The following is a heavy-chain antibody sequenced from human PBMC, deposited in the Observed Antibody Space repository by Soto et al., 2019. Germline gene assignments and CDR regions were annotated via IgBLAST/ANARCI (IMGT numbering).Heavy chain of an antibody. CDR3: ARLYYDFWSGYNYYYYYGMDV. Sequence: QVQLVQSGAEVKKPGASVKVSCKASGYTFTSYAMHWVRQAPGQRLEWMGWINAGNGNTKYSQKFQGRVTLTRDTSASTAYMELSSLRSEDTAVYYCARLYYDFWSGYNYYYYYGMDVWGQGTTVTVSS. V-gene: IGHV1-3*01. D-gene: IGHD3-3*01. CDR1: GYTFTSYA. CDR2: INAGNGNT. J-gene: IGHJ6*02.